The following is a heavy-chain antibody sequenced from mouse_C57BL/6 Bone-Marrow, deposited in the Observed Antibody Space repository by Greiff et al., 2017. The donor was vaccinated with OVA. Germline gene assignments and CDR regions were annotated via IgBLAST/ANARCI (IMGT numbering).Heavy chain of an antibody. Sequence: EVQLQQSGPELVKPGASVKISCKASGYTFTDYYMNWVKQSHGKSLEWIGDINPNNGGTSYNQKFKGKATLTVDKSSSTAYMELRSLTSEDSAVYYCARRAYYSAYWYFDVWGTGTTVTVSS. J-gene: IGHJ1*03. CDR2: INPNNGGT. CDR1: GYTFTDYY. CDR3: ARRAYYSAYWYFDV. D-gene: IGHD2-12*01. V-gene: IGHV1-26*01.